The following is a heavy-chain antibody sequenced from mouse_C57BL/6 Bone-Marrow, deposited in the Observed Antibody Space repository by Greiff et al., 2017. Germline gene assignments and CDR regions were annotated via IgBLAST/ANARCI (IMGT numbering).Heavy chain of an antibody. D-gene: IGHD3-2*02. CDR1: GYTFTSYT. V-gene: IGHV1-4*01. CDR2: INPSSGYT. Sequence: LVESGAELARPGASVKMSCKASGYTFTSYTMHWVKQRPGQGLEWIGYINPSSGYTKYNQKFKDKATLTADKSSSTAYMQLSSLTSEDSAVYYCSRGEGTAQVLFSYWGQGTLVTVSA. J-gene: IGHJ3*01. CDR3: SRGEGTAQVLFSY.